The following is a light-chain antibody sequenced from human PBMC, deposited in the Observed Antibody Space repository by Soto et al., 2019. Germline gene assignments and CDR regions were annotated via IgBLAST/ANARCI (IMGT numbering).Light chain of an antibody. CDR2: GAS. CDR3: QQYGSSPWT. Sequence: ENVLTQSPGTLSLSPGERATLSCRASQSVSSNYLAWYQQKLGQAPRLLIFGASSRATGIPDRFSGSGSGTDFTLTISRLEPEDFAVYYCQQYGSSPWTFGQGTKVEIK. CDR1: QSVSSNY. J-gene: IGKJ1*01. V-gene: IGKV3-20*01.